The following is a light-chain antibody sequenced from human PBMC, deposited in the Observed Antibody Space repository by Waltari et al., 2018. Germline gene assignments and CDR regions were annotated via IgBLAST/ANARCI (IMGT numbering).Light chain of an antibody. CDR2: EVS. J-gene: IGLJ2*01. V-gene: IGLV2-23*02. CDR3: CSYAGSTTVV. Sequence: QSALTQPVSVSGSPGQSITISCTGTSSDVGSYNLVSWYQQHPGKAPKLMIYEVSKRPSGVSNRCSGSKSGNTASLTISGLQAEDEADYYCCSYAGSTTVVFGGGTKLTVL. CDR1: SSDVGSYNL.